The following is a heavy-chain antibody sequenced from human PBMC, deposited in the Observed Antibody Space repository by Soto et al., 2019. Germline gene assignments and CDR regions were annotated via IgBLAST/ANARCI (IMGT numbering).Heavy chain of an antibody. CDR2: LNGKTDGGTT. Sequence: EVQLVESGGGLAKPGGSLRLSCAVSGFIFNNAWMNWVRQTPGKGLEWVGRLNGKTDGGTTDYADLVKGRFTISGDDSKNTVFLQMNSLETEDTAVYYCATSGTMVYGDSTRPHFDYWGQGTLVTVSS. CDR3: ATSGTMVYGDSTRPHFDY. J-gene: IGHJ4*02. D-gene: IGHD4-17*01. V-gene: IGHV3-15*07. CDR1: GFIFNNAW.